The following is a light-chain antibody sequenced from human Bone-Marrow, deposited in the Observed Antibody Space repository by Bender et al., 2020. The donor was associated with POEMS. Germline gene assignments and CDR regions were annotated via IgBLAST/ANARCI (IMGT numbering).Light chain of an antibody. CDR2: DVS. J-gene: IGLJ1*01. Sequence: QSALTQPASVSGSPGQSITISCTGTSSDVGGYHNFVSWFQQHPGKAPKLMIYDVSNRPSGVSNRFSGSKSGNTASLTISGLQAEDEADYYCSSYTSSSTNVFGTGTKVTVL. CDR1: SSDVGGYHNF. CDR3: SSYTSSSTNV. V-gene: IGLV2-14*03.